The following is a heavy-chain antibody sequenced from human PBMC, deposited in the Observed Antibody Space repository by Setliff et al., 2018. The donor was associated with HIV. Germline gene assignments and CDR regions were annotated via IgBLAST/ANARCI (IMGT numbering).Heavy chain of an antibody. J-gene: IGHJ4*02. V-gene: IGHV3-30*02. D-gene: IGHD3-10*01. Sequence: GGSLRLSCAASGFTFSNYAMHWVRQAPGKGLEWVAIIWFDGNKKYYADSVKGRFTISRDNSKNTLYLQMNSLRAEDTATYYCAKEFEDLSGAYWGQGTLVTVSS. CDR1: GFTFSNYA. CDR2: IWFDGNKK. CDR3: AKEFEDLSGAY.